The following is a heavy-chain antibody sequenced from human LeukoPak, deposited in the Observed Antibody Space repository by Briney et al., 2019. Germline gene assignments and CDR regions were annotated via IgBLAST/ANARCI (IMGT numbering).Heavy chain of an antibody. V-gene: IGHV1-8*01. CDR3: ARVPVGYHDAFDI. D-gene: IGHD1-26*01. CDR1: GYTFTSYD. J-gene: IGHJ3*02. CDR2: MNPNSGNT. Sequence: GASVKVSCKAPGYTFTSYDINWVRQATGQGLEWMGWMNPNSGNTGYAQKFQGRVTMTRNTSISTAYMELSSLRSEDTAVYYCARVPVGYHDAFDIWGQGTMVTVSS.